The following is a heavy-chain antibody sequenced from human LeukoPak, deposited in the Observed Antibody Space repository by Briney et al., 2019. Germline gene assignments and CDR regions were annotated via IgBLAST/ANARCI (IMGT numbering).Heavy chain of an antibody. Sequence: SVKVSCKASGGTFSSYTINWVRQAPGQGLEWMGGIIPVFGTANYVQKFQGRVTITADESTSTVYMELSSLRSEDTAVYYCACAPDPGYFDYWGQGTLVTVSS. CDR1: GGTFSSYT. V-gene: IGHV1-69*13. CDR2: IIPVFGTA. J-gene: IGHJ4*02. CDR3: ACAPDPGYFDY. D-gene: IGHD1-14*01.